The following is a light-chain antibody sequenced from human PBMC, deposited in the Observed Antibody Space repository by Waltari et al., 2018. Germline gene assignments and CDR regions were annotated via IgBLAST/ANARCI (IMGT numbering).Light chain of an antibody. V-gene: IGKV1-8*01. J-gene: IGKJ1*01. Sequence: AIRMTQSPSSFSASTGDRVTITCRASQGISTYLAWYQQKSGKAPKLLIYAASTLQSGVPSRFSGSGSGTDFTLTISCLQSEDFAIYYCQQYYTYPRTFGQGTKVEV. CDR1: QGISTY. CDR2: AAS. CDR3: QQYYTYPRT.